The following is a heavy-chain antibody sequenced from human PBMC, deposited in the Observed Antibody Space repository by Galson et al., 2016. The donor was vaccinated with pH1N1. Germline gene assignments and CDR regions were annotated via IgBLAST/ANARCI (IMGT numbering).Heavy chain of an antibody. V-gene: IGHV1-2*02. CDR1: GYTFTDYY. J-gene: IGHJ4*02. CDR3: ARVGPTVATYDS. CDR2: MSTNSDDT. D-gene: IGHD4-17*01. Sequence: SCKASGYTFTDYYLHWVRQAPGQGLEWMGWMSTNSDDTNYAQNFQGRVTMTRDTSVTTAYMELSRLRSDDTAIYYCARVGPTVATYDSWGQGTLVTVSS.